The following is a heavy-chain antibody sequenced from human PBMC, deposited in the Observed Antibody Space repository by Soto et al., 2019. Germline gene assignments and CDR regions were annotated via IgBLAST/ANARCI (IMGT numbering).Heavy chain of an antibody. CDR1: GFTFSSYA. D-gene: IGHD2-8*02. J-gene: IGHJ4*02. CDR3: AKDGGSVCSGGTCYFQAPDY. V-gene: IGHV3-23*01. Sequence: GGSLRLSCAASGFTFSSYAMSWVRQAPGKCLEWVSGIDGSGRNTYYADSVKGRFTISRDNSKNTLSVQMDSLRVEDTALYYCAKDGGSVCSGGTCYFQAPDYWGQGXLVTV. CDR2: IDGSGRNT.